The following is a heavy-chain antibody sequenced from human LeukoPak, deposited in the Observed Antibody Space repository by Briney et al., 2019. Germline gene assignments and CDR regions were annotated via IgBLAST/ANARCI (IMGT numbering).Heavy chain of an antibody. CDR1: GGSISSSGYY. D-gene: IGHD1-7*01. Sequence: EPSETLSPTCIVPGGSISSSGYYWAWIRQSPGKGLEWIGTFSSGGSAYYNPSLTSRVSISKDTSDNQFSLRLYSVTAADTAVYYCARKQTGTMYDVWGQGTQVTVSS. V-gene: IGHV4-39*07. CDR3: ARKQTGTMYDV. CDR2: FSSGGSA. J-gene: IGHJ4*02.